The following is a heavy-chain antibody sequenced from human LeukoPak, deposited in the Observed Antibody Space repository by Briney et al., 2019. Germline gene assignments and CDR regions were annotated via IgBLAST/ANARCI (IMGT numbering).Heavy chain of an antibody. V-gene: IGHV1-24*01. J-gene: IGHJ4*02. CDR2: FDPADGKT. CDR1: GYNLTELS. D-gene: IGHD3-22*01. Sequence: ASVNVSCKVSGYNLTELSIHWVRQAPGKGLEWVGGFDPADGKTIYAQKFQGRVTMTEDTSRDTAYMELSSLRSEDTALYYCATYDSSGLPDFWGQGTRVTVSS. CDR3: ATYDSSGLPDF.